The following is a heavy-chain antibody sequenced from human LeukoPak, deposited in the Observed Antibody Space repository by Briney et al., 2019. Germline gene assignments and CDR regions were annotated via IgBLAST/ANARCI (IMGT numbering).Heavy chain of an antibody. Sequence: SETLSLTCAVYGGSFSGYYWSWIRQPPGKGLEWIGEINHSGSTNYNPSLKSRVTISVDTSKNQFSLKLSSVTAADTAVYYCARGSSDIAILGVVIMNFYYYYYMDVWGEGTTVTVSS. J-gene: IGHJ6*03. V-gene: IGHV4-34*01. CDR2: INHSGST. CDR1: GGSFSGYY. CDR3: ARGSSDIAILGVVIMNFYYYYYMDV. D-gene: IGHD3-3*01.